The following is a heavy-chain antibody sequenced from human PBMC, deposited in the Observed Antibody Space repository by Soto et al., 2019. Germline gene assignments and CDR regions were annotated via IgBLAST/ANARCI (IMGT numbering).Heavy chain of an antibody. V-gene: IGHV2-5*02. CDR2: IYWDDDK. J-gene: IGHJ6*02. CDR3: AHNSKLVVAANGAVGDYYYGMDV. CDR1: GFSLSTSGVG. D-gene: IGHD2-15*01. Sequence: SGPTLVKPTQTLTLTCTFSGFSLSTSGVGVGWIHQPPGKALEWLALIYWDDDKRYSPSLKSRLTITKDTSKNQVVLTMTNMDPVDTATYYCAHNSKLVVAANGAVGDYYYGMDVWGQGTTVTVSS.